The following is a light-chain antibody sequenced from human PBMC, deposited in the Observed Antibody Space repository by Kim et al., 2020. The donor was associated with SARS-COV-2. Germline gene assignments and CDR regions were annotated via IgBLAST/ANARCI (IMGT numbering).Light chain of an antibody. J-gene: IGKJ4*01. CDR2: WAS. CDR3: QQYYSTPLT. V-gene: IGKV4-1*01. Sequence: ATSNCKSRQSVLYSSNNRNYLAWYQQKPGQPPKLLIYWASTRESGVPERFSGSGSGTDFTLTISSLQATDVAVYYCQQYYSTPLTFGGGTKVDIK. CDR1: QSVLYSSNNRNY.